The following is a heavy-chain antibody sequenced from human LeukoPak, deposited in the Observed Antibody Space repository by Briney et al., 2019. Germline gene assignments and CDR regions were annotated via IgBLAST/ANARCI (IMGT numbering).Heavy chain of an antibody. CDR2: MNPNSGNT. Sequence: GASVKVSRKASGYTFTSYDINWVRQATGQGLEWMGWMNPNSGNTGYAQKFQGRVTMTRNTSISTAYMELSSLRSEDTAVYYCARDGGAAAGTDYWGQGTLVTVSS. D-gene: IGHD6-13*01. CDR1: GYTFTSYD. J-gene: IGHJ4*02. CDR3: ARDGGAAAGTDY. V-gene: IGHV1-8*01.